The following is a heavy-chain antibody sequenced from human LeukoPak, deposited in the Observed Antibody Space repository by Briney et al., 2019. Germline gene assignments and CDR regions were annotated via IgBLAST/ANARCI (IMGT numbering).Heavy chain of an antibody. CDR2: INHSGST. V-gene: IGHV4-34*01. CDR3: ARGWSKDVRLRPGRYYMDV. D-gene: IGHD4-17*01. CDR1: GGSFSGYY. J-gene: IGHJ6*03. Sequence: SETLSLTCAVYGGSFSGYYWSWIRQPPGKGLEWVGEINHSGSTNYNPSLKSRVTISVDTSKNQFSLKLSSVTAADTAVYYCARGWSKDVRLRPGRYYMDVWGKGTTVTVSS.